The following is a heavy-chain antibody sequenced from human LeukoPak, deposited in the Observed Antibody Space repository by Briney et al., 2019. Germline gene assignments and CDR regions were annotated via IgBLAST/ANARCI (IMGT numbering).Heavy chain of an antibody. Sequence: GGSLRLSCAASGFTFNSYAMSWVRQAPGEGLEWVSVIYSGGSTYYADSVKGRFTISRDNSKNTLYLQMNSLRAEDTAVYYCARVADYYYGMDVWGQGTTVTVSS. CDR3: ARVADYYYGMDV. CDR2: IYSGGST. J-gene: IGHJ6*02. V-gene: IGHV3-53*05. CDR1: GFTFNSYA.